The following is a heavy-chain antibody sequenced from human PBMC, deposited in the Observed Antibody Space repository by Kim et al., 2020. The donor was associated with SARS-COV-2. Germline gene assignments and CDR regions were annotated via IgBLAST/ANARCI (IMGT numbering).Heavy chain of an antibody. CDR2: FDPEDGET. Sequence: ASVKVSCKVSGYTLTELSMHWVRQAPGKGLEWMGGFDPEDGETIYAQKFQGRVTMTEDTSTDTAYMELSSLRSEDTAVYYCATVLAAAVHYYYYGMDVWDQGTTVTVSS. CDR3: ATVLAAAVHYYYYGMDV. CDR1: GYTLTELS. J-gene: IGHJ6*02. D-gene: IGHD6-13*01. V-gene: IGHV1-24*01.